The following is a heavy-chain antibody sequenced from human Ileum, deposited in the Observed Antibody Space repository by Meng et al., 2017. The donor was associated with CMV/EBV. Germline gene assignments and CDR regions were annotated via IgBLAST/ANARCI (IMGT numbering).Heavy chain of an antibody. V-gene: IGHV1-69*10. D-gene: IGHD2-2*01. CDR1: GGTFSSYA. J-gene: IGHJ6*02. CDR3: ASNEGYCSSTSCPYYYYYGMDV. Sequence: KISCKASGGTFSSYAISWVRQAPGQGLEWMGGIIPILGIANYAQKFQGRVTITADKSTSTAYMELSSLRSEDTAVYYCASNEGYCSSTSCPYYYYYGMDVWGQGTTVTVSS. CDR2: IIPILGIA.